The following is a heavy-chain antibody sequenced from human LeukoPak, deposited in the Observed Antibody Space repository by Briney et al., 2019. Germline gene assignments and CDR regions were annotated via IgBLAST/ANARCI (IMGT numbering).Heavy chain of an antibody. CDR2: IHYFGTT. CDR1: GGSISSGNFY. CDR3: ARLESDAFDI. Sequence: SETLSLTCTVSGGSISSGNFYWGWIRQPPGKGLEWIASIHYFGTTYYNPSLKSRVTMSVDTSKNQFSLRLSSVTAADTAVYYCARLESDAFDIWGQGTMVTVSS. J-gene: IGHJ3*02. V-gene: IGHV4-39*01.